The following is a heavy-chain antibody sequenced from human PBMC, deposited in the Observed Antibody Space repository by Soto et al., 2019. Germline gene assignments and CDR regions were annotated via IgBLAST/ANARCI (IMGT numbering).Heavy chain of an antibody. Sequence: FNVSGDSISSGGYYWSWIRQHPGKGLEWIGYIYYSGSTFYNPSLRSRLNISLETSENQFSLKLSSVTAADTAVYYCARGSYQLLLFSWGNGTMVTVAS. V-gene: IGHV4-31*03. D-gene: IGHD2-2*01. J-gene: IGHJ3*01. CDR3: ARGSYQLLLFS. CDR1: GDSISSGGYY. CDR2: IYYSGST.